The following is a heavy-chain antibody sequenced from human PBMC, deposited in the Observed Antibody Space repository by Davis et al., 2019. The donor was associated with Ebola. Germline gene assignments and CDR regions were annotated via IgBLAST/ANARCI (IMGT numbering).Heavy chain of an antibody. CDR3: ARDLGWNPRNAFDI. D-gene: IGHD1-1*01. CDR2: FTPIFGAA. V-gene: IGHV1-69*13. CDR1: GGSFNNYS. J-gene: IGHJ3*02. Sequence: SVKVSCKASGGSFNNYSISWVRQAPGQGLEWMGGFTPIFGAASYALRFRGRVTITADESTSTAYMELSSVRSEDTAMYYCARDLGWNPRNAFDIWGLGTMVTVSS.